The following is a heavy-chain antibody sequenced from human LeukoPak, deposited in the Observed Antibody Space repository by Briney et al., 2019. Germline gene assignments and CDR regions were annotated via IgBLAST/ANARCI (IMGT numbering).Heavy chain of an antibody. Sequence: SETLSLTCTVSGGSISSYYWSWIRQPPGKGLEWIGYIYYSGSTNYNPSLKSRVTISVDTSKNQFSLKLSSVTAADTAVYYCARGRTGWHFFDYWGQGTLVTVSS. D-gene: IGHD3-3*02. J-gene: IGHJ4*02. V-gene: IGHV4-59*01. CDR3: ARGRTGWHFFDY. CDR2: IYYSGST. CDR1: GGSISSYY.